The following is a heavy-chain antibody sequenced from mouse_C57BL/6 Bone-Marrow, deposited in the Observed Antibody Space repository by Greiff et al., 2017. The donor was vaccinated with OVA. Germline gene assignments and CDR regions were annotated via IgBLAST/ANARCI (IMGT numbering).Heavy chain of an antibody. CDR2: INPSSGYT. CDR3: ARPDY. Sequence: VQRVESGAELARPGASVKLSCKASGYTFTSYTMHWVKQRPGQGLEWIGYINPSSGYTKYNQKFKGKATLTADKSSSTAYMQLSSLTSDDSAVSYCARPDYWGQGTTLTVSS. V-gene: IGHV1-4*01. CDR1: GYTFTSYT. J-gene: IGHJ2*01.